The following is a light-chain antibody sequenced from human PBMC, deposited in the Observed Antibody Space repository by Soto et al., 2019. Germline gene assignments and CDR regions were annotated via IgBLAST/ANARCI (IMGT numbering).Light chain of an antibody. CDR1: QSIATY. J-gene: IGKJ1*01. V-gene: IGKV1-39*01. CDR3: QQTYRTPRT. Sequence: EIQMTQSPSSLSASVGDRVTITCRASQSIATYLNWYQQNSGNAPNLLIYVASTLQSGVPSRFSGSGSGTDFTLTISSLQPEDFATYYCQQTYRTPRTFGQGTKVEIK. CDR2: VAS.